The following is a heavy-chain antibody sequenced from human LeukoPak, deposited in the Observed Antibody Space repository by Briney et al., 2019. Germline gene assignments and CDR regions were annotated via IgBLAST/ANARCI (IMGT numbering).Heavy chain of an antibody. V-gene: IGHV3-21*01. CDR2: ISSSRSYI. CDR3: AREMLAAVAAQS. D-gene: IGHD6-19*01. J-gene: IGHJ5*02. Sequence: PGGSLRLSCAASGFTFSNYTMNWVRQAPGKGLEWVSSISSSRSYIFYADSVKGRFTVSRDNAKNSLYLQMNSLRAEDTAVYYCAREMLAAVAAQSWGQGTLVTVSS. CDR1: GFTFSNYT.